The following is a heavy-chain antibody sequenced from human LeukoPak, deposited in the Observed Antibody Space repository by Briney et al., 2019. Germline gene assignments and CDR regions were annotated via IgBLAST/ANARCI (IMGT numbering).Heavy chain of an antibody. J-gene: IGHJ3*02. CDR2: VSDSGGST. V-gene: IGHV3-23*01. CDR3: ARDRNRVGIYGSGSYLTDAFDI. CDR1: GFTFSSYA. Sequence: GGSLRLSCAASGFTFSSYAMSWVRQAPGKGLEWVSSVSDSGGSTYYADSVKGRVTISRDNSKNTLYLQMNSLRAEDTAVYYCARDRNRVGIYGSGSYLTDAFDIWGQGTMVTVSS. D-gene: IGHD3-10*01.